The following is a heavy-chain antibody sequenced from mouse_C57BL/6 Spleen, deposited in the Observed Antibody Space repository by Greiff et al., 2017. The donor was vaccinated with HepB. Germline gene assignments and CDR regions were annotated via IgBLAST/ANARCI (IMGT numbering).Heavy chain of an antibody. V-gene: IGHV5-9*01. Sequence: DVMLVESGGGLVKPGGSLKLSCAASGFTFSSYTMSWVRQTPEKRLEWVATISGGGGNTYYPDSVKGRFTISRDNAKNTLYLQMSSLRSADTALYYCARHGNYVRFAYWGQGTLVTVSA. J-gene: IGHJ3*01. CDR2: ISGGGGNT. D-gene: IGHD2-1*01. CDR1: GFTFSSYT. CDR3: ARHGNYVRFAY.